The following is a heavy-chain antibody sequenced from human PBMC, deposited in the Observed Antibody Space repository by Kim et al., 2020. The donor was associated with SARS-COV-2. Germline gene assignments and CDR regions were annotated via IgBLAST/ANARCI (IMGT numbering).Heavy chain of an antibody. Sequence: GGSLRLSCAASGFTFSSYAMSWVRQAPGKGLEWVSAISGSGGSTYYADSVKGRFTISRDNSKNTLYLQMNSLRAEDTAVYYCAKTGYSYGKILWYFDLWGRGTLVTVSS. CDR2: ISGSGGST. CDR1: GFTFSSYA. D-gene: IGHD5-18*01. V-gene: IGHV3-23*01. J-gene: IGHJ2*01. CDR3: AKTGYSYGKILWYFDL.